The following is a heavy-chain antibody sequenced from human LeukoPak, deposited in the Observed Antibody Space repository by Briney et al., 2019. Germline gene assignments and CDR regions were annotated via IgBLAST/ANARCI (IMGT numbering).Heavy chain of an antibody. CDR1: GFTVSSNY. CDR3: ARSRITMVRGVINTHLNWFDP. D-gene: IGHD3-10*01. J-gene: IGHJ5*02. V-gene: IGHV3-66*01. Sequence: GGSLRLSCAASGFTVSSNYMSWVRQAPGKGLEWVSVIYSGGSTYYADSVKGRFTISRDNSKNTLYLQMNSLRAEDTAVYYCARSRITMVRGVINTHLNWFDPWGQGTLVTVSS. CDR2: IYSGGST.